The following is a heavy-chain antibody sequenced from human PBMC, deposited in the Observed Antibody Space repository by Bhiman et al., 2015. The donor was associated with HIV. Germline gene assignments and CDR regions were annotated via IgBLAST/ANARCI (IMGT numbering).Heavy chain of an antibody. CDR2: ISYDGSNK. CDR3: ARGESVPLYCGGDCYHGDY. CDR1: GFTFSSYA. Sequence: QVQLVESGGGVVQPGRSLRLSCAASGFTFSSYAMHWVRQAPGKGLEWVAVISYDGSNKYYADSVKGRFTISRDNSKNTLYLQMNSLRAEDTAVYYCARGESVPLYCGGDCYHGDYWGQGTLVTVSS. J-gene: IGHJ4*02. D-gene: IGHD2-21*02. V-gene: IGHV3-30-3*01.